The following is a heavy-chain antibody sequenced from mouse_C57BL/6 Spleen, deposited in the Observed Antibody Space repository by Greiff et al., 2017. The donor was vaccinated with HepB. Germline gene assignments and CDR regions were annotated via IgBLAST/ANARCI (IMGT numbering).Heavy chain of an antibody. CDR3: ARSVEGQYYYAIDY. J-gene: IGHJ4*01. D-gene: IGHD1-1*01. CDR1: GYTFTSYW. V-gene: IGHV1-64*01. Sequence: VQLQQPGAELVKPGASVKLSCKASGYTFTSYWMHWVKQRPGQGLEWIGMIHPNSGSTNYNEKFKSKATLTVDKSSSTAYMQLSSLTSEDSAVYYCARSVEGQYYYAIDYWGQGTSVTVSS. CDR2: IHPNSGST.